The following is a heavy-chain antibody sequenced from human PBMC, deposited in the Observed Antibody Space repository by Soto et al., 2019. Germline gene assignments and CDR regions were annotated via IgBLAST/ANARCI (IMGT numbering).Heavy chain of an antibody. D-gene: IGHD3-10*01. CDR3: AREDISGVRSFDY. J-gene: IGHJ4*02. Sequence: WGALRLSCAPSGFTFSGYSVNWVRQAPGEGLEWVSYISSGSKTIYYAESVKGRFTVSRDNARTSQYLQMNSLRDEDTAVYYCAREDISGVRSFDYWGQGTLVTVSS. CDR2: ISSGSKTI. CDR1: GFTFSGYS. V-gene: IGHV3-48*02.